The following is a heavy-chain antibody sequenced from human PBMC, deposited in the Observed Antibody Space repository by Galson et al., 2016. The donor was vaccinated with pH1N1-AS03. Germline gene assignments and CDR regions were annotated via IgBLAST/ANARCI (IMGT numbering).Heavy chain of an antibody. Sequence: TLSLTCTVSGGSISSGSYYWSWIRQPAGKRLEWIGRIYTSGSANYNPSLKSRLTISVDTSKNQLSLKLRSVTAADTAVYYCSRGGVMVPTNLEAFDIWGQGTMVTVSS. CDR3: SRGGVMVPTNLEAFDI. CDR2: IYTSGSA. V-gene: IGHV4-61*02. D-gene: IGHD5-12*01. CDR1: GGSISSGSYY. J-gene: IGHJ3*02.